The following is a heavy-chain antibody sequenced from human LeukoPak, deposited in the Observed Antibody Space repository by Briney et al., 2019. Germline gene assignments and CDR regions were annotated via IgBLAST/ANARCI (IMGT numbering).Heavy chain of an antibody. D-gene: IGHD2-15*01. CDR2: ISSNGGST. CDR3: ARGGYSGAFDI. V-gene: IGHV3-64*01. J-gene: IGHJ3*02. Sequence: GGSLRLSCAASGFTFSSYAMHWVRQAPGKGLEYVSAISSNGGSTYYANSVKGRFTISRDNSKNTLYLQMGSLRAEDMAVYYCARGGYSGAFDIWGQGTMAPSLQ. CDR1: GFTFSSYA.